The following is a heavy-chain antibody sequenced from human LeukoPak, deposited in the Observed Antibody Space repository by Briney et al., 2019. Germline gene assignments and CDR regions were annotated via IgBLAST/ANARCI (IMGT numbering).Heavy chain of an antibody. CDR2: ISSSGSTI. CDR1: GFTFGSYE. V-gene: IGHV3-48*03. D-gene: IGHD3-22*01. J-gene: IGHJ6*03. Sequence: PGGSLRLSCAASGFTFGSYEMNWVRQAPGKGLEWVSYISSSGSTIYYADSVKGRFTISRDNAKNSLYLQMNSLRAEDTAVYYCAREGGYYDSSGHGPIPYYYYYMDVWGKGTTVTISS. CDR3: AREGGYYDSSGHGPIPYYYYYMDV.